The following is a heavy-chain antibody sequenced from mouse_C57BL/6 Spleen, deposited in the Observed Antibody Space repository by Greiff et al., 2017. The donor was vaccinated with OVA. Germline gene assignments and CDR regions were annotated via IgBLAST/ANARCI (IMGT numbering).Heavy chain of an antibody. CDR2: INPNNGGT. CDR3: ARGITTVVDWYFEV. V-gene: IGHV1-22*01. CDR1: GYTFTDYN. D-gene: IGHD1-1*01. Sequence: VQLQQSGPELVKPGASVKMSCKASGYTFTDYNMHWVKQSHGKSLEWIGYINPNNGGTSYNQKFKGQATLTVHQSSSTAYIEHRIRTSEDSAVEYCARGITTVVDWYFEVWGTGTTVTVSS. J-gene: IGHJ1*03.